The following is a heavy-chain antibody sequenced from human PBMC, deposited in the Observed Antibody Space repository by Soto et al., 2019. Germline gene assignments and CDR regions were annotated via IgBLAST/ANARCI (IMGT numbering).Heavy chain of an antibody. V-gene: IGHV3-33*08. CDR1: GFTFSSYG. J-gene: IGHJ4*02. CDR2: IWYDGSNK. CDR3: ARARRYCSSTSCYTFDY. Sequence: GGSLRLSCAASGFTFSSYGMHWVRQAPGKGLEWVAVIWYDGSNKYYADPVKGRFTISRDNSKNTLYLQMNSLRAEDTAVYYCARARRYCSSTSCYTFDYWGQGTLVTVSS. D-gene: IGHD2-2*02.